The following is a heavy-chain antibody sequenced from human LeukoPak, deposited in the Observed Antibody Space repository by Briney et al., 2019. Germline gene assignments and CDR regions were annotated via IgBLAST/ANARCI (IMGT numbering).Heavy chain of an antibody. J-gene: IGHJ4*02. D-gene: IGHD6-19*01. Sequence: GGSLRLSCAASGFTFSSYSMNWVRQAPGKGLEWVSSISSSSSYIYYADSVKGRFTISRDNAKNSLYLQMNGLRAEDTAVYYCARAVGGTSSFDYWGQGTLVTVSS. CDR1: GFTFSSYS. V-gene: IGHV3-21*01. CDR3: ARAVGGTSSFDY. CDR2: ISSSSSYI.